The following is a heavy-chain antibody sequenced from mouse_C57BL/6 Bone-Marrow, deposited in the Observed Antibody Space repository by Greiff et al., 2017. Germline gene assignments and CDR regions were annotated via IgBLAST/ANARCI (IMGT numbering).Heavy chain of an antibody. CDR2: IHPSDSDT. CDR3: AISPTRDGNYAGDGGFCYAMDY. J-gene: IGHJ4*01. D-gene: IGHD2-1*01. CDR1: GYTFTSYW. V-gene: IGHV1-74*01. Sequence: QVQLQQPGAELVKPGASVKVSCKASGYTFTSYWMHWVKQRPGQGLEWIGRIHPSDSDTNYNQKFKGKATLTVDKSSSTAYMQLSSLTSEDSAVYDCAISPTRDGNYAGDGGFCYAMDYWGQGTSVTVAS.